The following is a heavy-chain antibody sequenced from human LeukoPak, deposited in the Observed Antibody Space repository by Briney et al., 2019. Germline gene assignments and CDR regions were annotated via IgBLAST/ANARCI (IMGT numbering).Heavy chain of an antibody. Sequence: PSETLSLTRNVSGDSISSYYWSWLRQPPGKELQWIGYIYYSGSTKYNPSLQSRVTLSVDTSKNLFFLNMNSMTAADTAVYYCARGDGYYLDYWGPGTLVTVSS. V-gene: IGHV4-59*01. D-gene: IGHD3-22*01. CDR2: IYYSGST. CDR1: GDSISSYY. J-gene: IGHJ4*02. CDR3: ARGDGYYLDY.